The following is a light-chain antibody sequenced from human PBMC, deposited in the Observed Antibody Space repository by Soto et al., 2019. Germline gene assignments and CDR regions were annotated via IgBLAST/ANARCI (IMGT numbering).Light chain of an antibody. J-gene: IGKJ2*02. CDR2: GAS. CDR3: QQYGSSPRT. CDR1: QRVSSSY. Sequence: EIVLTQSPGTLSLSPGERATLSCRASQRVSSSYLAWYQQKPGQAPRLLIYGASSSATGIPDRFSGSGSGTDFTLINSRLEPYDFAAYYCQQYGSSPRTFGQGNKLEIK. V-gene: IGKV3-20*01.